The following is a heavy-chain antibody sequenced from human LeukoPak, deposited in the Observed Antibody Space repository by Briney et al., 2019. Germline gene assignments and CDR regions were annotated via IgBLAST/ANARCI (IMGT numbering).Heavy chain of an antibody. V-gene: IGHV4-30-2*01. D-gene: IGHD1-26*01. CDR1: GGSISSGGYY. CDR2: IYHSGST. CDR3: ARGGVGPTTNWFDP. Sequence: SETLSLTCIVSGGSISSGGYYGSWIRQPPGKGLEWIGYIYHSGSTYYNPSLKSRLTISVDRSKNQFSLKVSSVTAADTAVFYCARGGVGPTTNWFDPWGQGTLVTVSS. J-gene: IGHJ5*02.